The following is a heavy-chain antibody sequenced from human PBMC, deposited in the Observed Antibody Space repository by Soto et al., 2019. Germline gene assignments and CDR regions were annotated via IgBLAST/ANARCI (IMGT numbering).Heavy chain of an antibody. J-gene: IGHJ3*02. CDR2: IYPGDSDT. CDR1: GYIFASYW. CDR3: TRSRVAAATTGAFDI. D-gene: IGHD6-13*01. V-gene: IGHV5-51*01. Sequence: PGESLKISCKGSGYIFASYWIGWVRQMPGRGLEWMGIIYPGDSDTRYSPSFQGQVTFSADKSISTAYLQWSTLKASDTAIYFCTRSRVAAATTGAFDIWGQGTVVTVSS.